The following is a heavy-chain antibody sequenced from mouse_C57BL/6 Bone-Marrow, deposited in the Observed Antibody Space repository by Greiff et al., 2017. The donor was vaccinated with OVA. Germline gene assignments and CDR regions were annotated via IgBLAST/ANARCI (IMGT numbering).Heavy chain of an antibody. CDR3: ARGGLRKELFAY. J-gene: IGHJ3*01. V-gene: IGHV1-19*01. Sequence: EVQLQQSGPVLVKPGASVKMSCKASGYTFTDYYMNWVKQSHGKSLEWIGVINPYNGGTSYNQKLKGKATLTVDKSSSTAYMELNSLTSEDSAVYYCARGGLRKELFAYWGQGTLVTVSA. CDR2: INPYNGGT. D-gene: IGHD2-4*01. CDR1: GYTFTDYY.